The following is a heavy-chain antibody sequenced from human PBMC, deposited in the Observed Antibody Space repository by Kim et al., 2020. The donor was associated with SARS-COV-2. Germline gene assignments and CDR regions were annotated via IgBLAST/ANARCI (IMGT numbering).Heavy chain of an antibody. D-gene: IGHD2-21*01. CDR3: ARVPFRALYGGYEAYWYYYGIDV. CDR2: MNHSGKT. Sequence: SETLSLTCAVYGGSFNDYYWTWVRQPPGKRLEWIGDMNHSGKTNYNPSVKSRVAISADTSKNQVSLSLTSVTAADTGVYFCARVPFRALYGGYEAYWYYYGIDVWGPGTTVIVSS. CDR1: GGSFNDYY. J-gene: IGHJ6*02. V-gene: IGHV4-34*01.